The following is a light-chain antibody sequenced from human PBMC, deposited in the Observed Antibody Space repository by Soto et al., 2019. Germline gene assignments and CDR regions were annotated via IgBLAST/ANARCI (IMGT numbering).Light chain of an antibody. J-gene: IGLJ1*01. CDR2: EVT. Sequence: QSVLTQPASVSGSPGQSITISCAGSSSDVGGYKYVSWYQQLPGNAPKLIIYEVTIRPSGVSNRFSGSKSGNTASLTISGLQAEDEADYYCSSYSSSSISYVFGTGTQLTVL. V-gene: IGLV2-14*01. CDR3: SSYSSSSISYV. CDR1: SSDVGGYKY.